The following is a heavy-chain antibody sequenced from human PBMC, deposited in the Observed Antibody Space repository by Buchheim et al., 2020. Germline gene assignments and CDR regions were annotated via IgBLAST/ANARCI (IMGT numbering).Heavy chain of an antibody. CDR1: GYTFSSNG. CDR3: ARDVSGDYDT. CDR2: INTDNGDT. V-gene: IGHV1-18*01. J-gene: IGHJ5*02. Sequence: QVQLVQSGPEVKEPGASVKVSCKTSGYTFSSNGVAWVRQAPGQGLEWMGWINTDNGDTTYAHNLPCRLTMTKDASTTTVYMELRSLRSDDTAVYYCARDVSGDYDTWGQGTL. D-gene: IGHD7-27*01.